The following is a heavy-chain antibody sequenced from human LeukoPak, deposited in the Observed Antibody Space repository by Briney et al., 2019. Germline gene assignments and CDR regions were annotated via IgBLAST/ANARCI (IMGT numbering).Heavy chain of an antibody. CDR2: IHISGST. V-gene: IGHV4-61*02. D-gene: IGHD2-8*02. J-gene: IGHJ4*02. CDR3: AMSRRGTGSHFGLLNF. CDR1: GGSISSGSYY. Sequence: SETLSLTCTVSGGSISSGSYYWNWIRQPAGKGLEWIGRIHISGSTNYNPSLKSRVTISVDTSKKQFSLRLNPVTAADTAVYYCAMSRRGTGSHFGLLNFWGPGSLVTVSS.